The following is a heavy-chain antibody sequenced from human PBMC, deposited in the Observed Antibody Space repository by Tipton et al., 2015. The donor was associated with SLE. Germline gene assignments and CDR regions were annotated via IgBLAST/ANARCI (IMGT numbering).Heavy chain of an antibody. CDR1: GFSFSIYA. D-gene: IGHD6-6*01. CDR3: ARVGYSRSSPFGMDV. V-gene: IGHV3-30*04. J-gene: IGHJ6*02. Sequence: SLRLSCAASGFSFSIYAMHWVRQAPGKGLEWVAVISYDGSNKYYADSVKGRFTISRDNSKNTLYLQMNSLRAEDTAVYYCARVGYSRSSPFGMDVWGQGTTVTVSS. CDR2: ISYDGSNK.